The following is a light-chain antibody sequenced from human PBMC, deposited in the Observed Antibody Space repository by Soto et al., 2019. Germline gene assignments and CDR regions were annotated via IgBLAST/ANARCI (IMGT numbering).Light chain of an antibody. V-gene: IGKV1-39*01. J-gene: IGKJ1*01. Sequence: DIEMTQSPSTRSASVGDRVTSCCLASQSISSWLAWYQQKPGKAPKLLIYAASSLQSGVPSRFSCSGSGTDFTLTISSLQPEDFATYYCQHSYTTPPTFGQGTKVDI. CDR1: QSISSW. CDR2: AAS. CDR3: QHSYTTPPT.